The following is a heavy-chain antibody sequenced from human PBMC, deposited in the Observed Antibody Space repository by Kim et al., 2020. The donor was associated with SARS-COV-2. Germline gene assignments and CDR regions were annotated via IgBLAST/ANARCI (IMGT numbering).Heavy chain of an antibody. CDR3: AKGALGDVLAARGAFDY. J-gene: IGHJ4*02. Sequence: GKGRFTISRDNSKNTLYLQRNSLRAEDTAVYYCAKGALGDVLAARGAFDYWGQGTLVTVSS. V-gene: IGHV3-23*01. D-gene: IGHD6-25*01.